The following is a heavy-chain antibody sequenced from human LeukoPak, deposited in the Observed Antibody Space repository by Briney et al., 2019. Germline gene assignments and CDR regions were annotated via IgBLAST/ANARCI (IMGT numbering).Heavy chain of an antibody. J-gene: IGHJ4*02. CDR2: INWNGGST. CDR1: GFSFDDYG. Sequence: GGSLRLSCAASGFSFDDYGMSWVRQAPGKGLEWVSGINWNGGSTGYADSVKGRFTISRDNAKNSLYLQMKSLRAEDTALYYCARKGYYYDSSGYYLPFDYWGQGTLVTVSS. V-gene: IGHV3-20*04. CDR3: ARKGYYYDSSGYYLPFDY. D-gene: IGHD3-22*01.